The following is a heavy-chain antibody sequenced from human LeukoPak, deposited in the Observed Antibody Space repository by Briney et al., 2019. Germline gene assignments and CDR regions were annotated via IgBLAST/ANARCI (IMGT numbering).Heavy chain of an antibody. J-gene: IGHJ4*02. V-gene: IGHV4-59*01. D-gene: IGHD3-3*01. CDR1: GGSISSYY. CDR2: IYYSGST. Sequence: DPSETLSLTCTLSGGSISSYYWSWIRQPPGKGLEWIGYIYYSGSTNYNPSLKSRVTISVDTSKNQFSLKLSSVTAADTAVYYCARGESGLFDYWGQGTLVTVSS. CDR3: ARGESGLFDY.